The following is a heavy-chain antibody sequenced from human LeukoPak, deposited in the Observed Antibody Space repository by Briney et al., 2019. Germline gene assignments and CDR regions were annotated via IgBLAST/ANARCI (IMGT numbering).Heavy chain of an antibody. CDR1: GFTFDDYA. CDR2: ISWNSGSI. D-gene: IGHD3-10*01. J-gene: IGHJ4*02. CDR3: AKADYYYGSGSLYFDY. V-gene: IGHV3-9*01. Sequence: GGSLRLSCAASGFTFDDYAMHWVRQVPGKGLEWVSGISWNSGSIGYADSVKGRFTISRDNAKNSLYLQMNSLRAEDTALYYCAKADYYYGSGSLYFDYWGQGTLVTVSS.